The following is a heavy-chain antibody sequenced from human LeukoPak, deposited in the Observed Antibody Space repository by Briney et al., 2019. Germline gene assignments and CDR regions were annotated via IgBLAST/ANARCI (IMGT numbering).Heavy chain of an antibody. CDR2: ISSNGGST. CDR1: GFTFSSYA. D-gene: IGHD1-1*01. J-gene: IGHJ6*02. CDR3: ARAGRNDASLGMDV. Sequence: GGSLRLSCVASGFTFSSYAMHWVRQAPGKGLEYVSGISSNGGSTYYANSVKDRFNISRDNSKNTLYLQMCSLRAEDTAVYHCARAGRNDASLGMDVWGQGTTVTVSS. V-gene: IGHV3-64*01.